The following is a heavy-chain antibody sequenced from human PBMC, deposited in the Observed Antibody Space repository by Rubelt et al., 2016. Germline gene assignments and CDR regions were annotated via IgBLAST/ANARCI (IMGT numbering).Heavy chain of an antibody. J-gene: IGHJ4*02. CDR2: IYYSGST. V-gene: IGHV4-39*01. Sequence: QLQLQESGPGLVKPSETLSLTCTVSGGSISSSSYYWGWIRQPPGKGLEWIGRIYYSGSTYYNPSLKSRGTISVDTSKNQFSRKLSSVTAADTAVYYCARLSSGWYYFDYWGQGTLVTVSS. CDR1: GGSISSSSYY. CDR3: ARLSSGWYYFDY. D-gene: IGHD6-19*01.